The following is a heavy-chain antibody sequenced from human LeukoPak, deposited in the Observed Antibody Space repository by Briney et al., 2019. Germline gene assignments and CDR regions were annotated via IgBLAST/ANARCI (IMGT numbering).Heavy chain of an antibody. CDR2: IYYSGST. D-gene: IGHD6-13*01. V-gene: IGHV4-59*08. CDR1: AVSISSYY. CDR3: ARLSHPADSTWFFDY. J-gene: IGHJ4*02. Sequence: SETLSLTCSVSAVSISSYYWSWIRQPPGKGLEWIAYIYYSGSTNYNPSLKSRVTISVDTSNNQFSLNLSSVTAADTAIYFCARLSHPADSTWFFDYWGQGTLVTVSS.